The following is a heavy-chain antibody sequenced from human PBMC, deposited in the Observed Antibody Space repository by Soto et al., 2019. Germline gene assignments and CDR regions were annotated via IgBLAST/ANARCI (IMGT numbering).Heavy chain of an antibody. CDR3: ARGQRV. CDR1: GGSISSGGYY. CDR2: IYYIGTT. J-gene: IGHJ4*02. V-gene: IGHV4-31*03. Sequence: QVQLQEAGPGLVKPSQTLSLTCTVSGGSISSGGYYWSWIRQHPGKGLEWIGSIYYIGTTNYNPSIKSRVTISVDTAKSQSSLTLRSVTGAGTGVYYCARGQRVWGQGTLVSVSS.